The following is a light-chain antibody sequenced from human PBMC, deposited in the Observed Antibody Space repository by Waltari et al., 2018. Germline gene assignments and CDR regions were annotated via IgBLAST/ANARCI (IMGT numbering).Light chain of an antibody. CDR1: SSDVGGYNH. J-gene: IGLJ2*01. Sequence: QSALTQPASVSGSPGQSITISCTRTSSDVGGYNHVPWYQQDPGKVPKLIIYDVSERPSGVSDRFSGSKSGNTASLTISGVQAEDETDYYCSSYTNRNTLIFGGGTKLTVL. V-gene: IGLV2-14*01. CDR2: DVS. CDR3: SSYTNRNTLI.